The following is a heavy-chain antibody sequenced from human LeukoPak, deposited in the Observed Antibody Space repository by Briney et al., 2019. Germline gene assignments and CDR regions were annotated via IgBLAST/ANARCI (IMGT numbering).Heavy chain of an antibody. CDR1: GFTFSSYA. V-gene: IGHV3-23*01. CDR3: AKGRYSSGWYYFDY. D-gene: IGHD6-19*01. J-gene: IGHJ4*02. Sequence: PGGSLRLSCAASGFTFSSYAMSWVRQAPGKGLEWVSAISGSGGSTYYADSVKGRFTISRDNSKNTLYLQMNGLRAEDTAVYYCAKGRYSSGWYYFDYWGQGTLVTVSS. CDR2: ISGSGGST.